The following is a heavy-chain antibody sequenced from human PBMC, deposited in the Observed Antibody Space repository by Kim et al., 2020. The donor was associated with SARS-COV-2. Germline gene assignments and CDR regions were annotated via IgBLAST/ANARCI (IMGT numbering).Heavy chain of an antibody. CDR2: IWNDGRTT. V-gene: IGHV3-33*01. CDR3: ATDSGGSPFDY. CDR1: GFNFRTYG. J-gene: IGHJ4*02. D-gene: IGHD3-10*01. Sequence: GGSLRLSCAASGFNFRTYGMHWVRQAPDKGLEWVAVIWNDGRTTSYGDSVKGRFTISRDNSKNTLYLQMNSLRAEDTAVYYCATDSGGSPFDYWGQGTLVTVSS.